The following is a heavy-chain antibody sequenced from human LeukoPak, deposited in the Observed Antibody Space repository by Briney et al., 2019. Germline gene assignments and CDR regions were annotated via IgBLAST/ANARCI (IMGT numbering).Heavy chain of an antibody. CDR3: ARDAQRGFDYSNSLEY. V-gene: IGHV3-33*01. Sequence: GGSLRLSCAASGFIFSHYGMHWVRQAPGKGLEWVAVIWSDASNRFYAVSVKGRFTISRDNSQNTLFLQMNSLRAEDTAMYYCARDAQRGFDYSNSLEYWGHGTLVTVSS. D-gene: IGHD4-11*01. J-gene: IGHJ5*01. CDR2: IWSDASNR. CDR1: GFIFSHYG.